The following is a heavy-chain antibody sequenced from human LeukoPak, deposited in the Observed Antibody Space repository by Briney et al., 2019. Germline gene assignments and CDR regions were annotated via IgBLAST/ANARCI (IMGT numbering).Heavy chain of an antibody. CDR1: GFTFSSYS. CDR3: AKDAPGPLVRGVIYPDY. J-gene: IGHJ4*02. Sequence: GGSLRLSCAASGFTFSSYSMNWVRQAPGKGLEWVTSISSSSSYIYYADSVKGRFSISRDNAKNSLYLQMNSLRAEDTAVYYCAKDAPGPLVRGVIYPDYWGQGTLVTVSS. CDR2: ISSSSSYI. D-gene: IGHD3-10*01. V-gene: IGHV3-21*01.